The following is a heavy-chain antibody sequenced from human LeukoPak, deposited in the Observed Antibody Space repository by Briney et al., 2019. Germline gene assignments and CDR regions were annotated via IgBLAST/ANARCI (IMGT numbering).Heavy chain of an antibody. D-gene: IGHD3-10*01. CDR3: AKGKRLPKTLLWFGELFDWFDP. CDR1: GFTFSSYA. V-gene: IGHV3-23*01. J-gene: IGHJ5*02. Sequence: PGGSLRLSCAASGFTFSSYAMSWVRQAPGKGLEWVSAISGSGGSTYYADSVKGRFTISRDNSKNTLYLQMNSLRAEDTAVYYCAKGKRLPKTLLWFGELFDWFDPWGQGTLVTVSS. CDR2: ISGSGGST.